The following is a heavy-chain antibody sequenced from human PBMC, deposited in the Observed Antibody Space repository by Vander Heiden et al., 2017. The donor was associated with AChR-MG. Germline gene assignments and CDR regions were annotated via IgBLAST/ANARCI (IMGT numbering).Heavy chain of an antibody. J-gene: IGHJ3*02. Sequence: EVQLLESGGGLVQPGGSLRLSCAASGFTFSSYAMSWVRQAPGKGLEWVSAISGSGGSTYYADSVKGRFTISRDNSKNTLYLQMNSLRAEDTAVYYCAKVFWGMVAAQGYDAFDMWGQGTMVTVSS. CDR3: AKVFWGMVAAQGYDAFDM. CDR1: GFTFSSYA. D-gene: IGHD2-15*01. V-gene: IGHV3-23*01. CDR2: ISGSGGST.